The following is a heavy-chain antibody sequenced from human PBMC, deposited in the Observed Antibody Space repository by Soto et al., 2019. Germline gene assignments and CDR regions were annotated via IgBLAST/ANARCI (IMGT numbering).Heavy chain of an antibody. D-gene: IGHD2-8*02. CDR1: GGSISSVNHY. Sequence: QVQLEQSGPGLVKPSQTLSLTCNISGGSISSVNHYWSWIRQSPGDGLEWIGYIFDRGTTHYNPSLKGRVTITGDTSQTQFSLTIHSVTVADTAVYYCAREVAGTGAFDYWGQGTRVTVSS. V-gene: IGHV4-30-4*01. CDR2: IFDRGTT. J-gene: IGHJ4*02. CDR3: AREVAGTGAFDY.